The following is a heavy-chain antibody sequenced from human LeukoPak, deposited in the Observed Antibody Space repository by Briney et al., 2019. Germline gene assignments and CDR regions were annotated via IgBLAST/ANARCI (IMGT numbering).Heavy chain of an antibody. CDR2: IIPILGIA. D-gene: IGHD3-22*01. CDR3: ARDSNAEYYYDSSDY. CDR1: GGTFSSYA. J-gene: IGHJ4*02. Sequence: SVKVSCKASGGTFSSYAFSWVRQAPGQGLEWMGRIIPILGIADYAQKFQGRVTITADESTSTAYMEASSLRSEDTAVYYCARDSNAEYYYDSSDYWGQGTLVTVSS. V-gene: IGHV1-69*04.